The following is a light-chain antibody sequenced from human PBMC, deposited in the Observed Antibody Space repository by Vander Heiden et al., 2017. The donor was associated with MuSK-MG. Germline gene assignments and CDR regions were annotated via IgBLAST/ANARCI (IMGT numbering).Light chain of an antibody. V-gene: IGKV1-5*03. CDR3: QQYNSYST. CDR2: KAS. Sequence: DIQMTQSPSTLSASVGDRVTITCRASQSISSWLAWYQQKAGKAPKLLISKASSLESGVPSRFSGSESGTEFTLTISSLQPDDFATYYCQQYNSYSTFGQGTKLEIK. CDR1: QSISSW. J-gene: IGKJ2*01.